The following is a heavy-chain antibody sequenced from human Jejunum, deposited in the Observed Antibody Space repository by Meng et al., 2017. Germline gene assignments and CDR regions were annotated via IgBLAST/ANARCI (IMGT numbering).Heavy chain of an antibody. CDR3: ATIDYGEVFFVY. CDR2: IYDSGTT. V-gene: IGHV4-31*01. J-gene: IGHJ4*02. CDR1: GASTRTGIYY. Sequence: QESGPRLVKPSETLALTCTFSGASTRTGIYYWRWIRQHPGKGLEWIGYIYDSGTTSYNPSLKSPVTISMDTSKNQFSLRLGSVTAADTAVYYCATIDYGEVFFVYWGQGTLVTVSS. D-gene: IGHD4-17*01.